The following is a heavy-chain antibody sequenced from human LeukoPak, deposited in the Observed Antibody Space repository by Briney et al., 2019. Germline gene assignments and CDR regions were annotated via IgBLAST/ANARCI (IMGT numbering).Heavy chain of an antibody. V-gene: IGHV4-31*03. CDR2: SYYSGST. Sequence: SETLSLTCTVSGGSISSGGYYWSWIRQHPGKGLEWIGYSYYSGSTYYNPSLKSRVTISVDTSKNQFSLKLSSVTAADTAVYYCVRGWWGTDYGWTNWFDPWGQGTLVTVSS. CDR1: GGSISSGGYY. J-gene: IGHJ5*02. D-gene: IGHD4-17*01. CDR3: VRGWWGTDYGWTNWFDP.